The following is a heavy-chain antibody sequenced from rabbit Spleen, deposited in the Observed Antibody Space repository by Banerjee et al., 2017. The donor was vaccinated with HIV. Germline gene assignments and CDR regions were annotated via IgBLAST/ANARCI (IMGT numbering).Heavy chain of an antibody. J-gene: IGHJ6*01. CDR3: ARDTGTSFSSYGMDL. D-gene: IGHD7-1*01. V-gene: IGHV1S40*01. CDR2: INTATGKA. CDR1: EFSFSENVY. Sequence: LEESGGDLVKPGASLTLTCTASEFSFSENVYMCWVRQAPGKGLEWIACINTATGKAVYASWAKGRFTISKTSSTTVTLQMTSLTVADTATYFCARDTGTSFSSYGMDLWGQGTLVTVS.